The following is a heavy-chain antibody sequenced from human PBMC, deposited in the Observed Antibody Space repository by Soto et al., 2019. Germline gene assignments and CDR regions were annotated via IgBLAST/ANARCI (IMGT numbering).Heavy chain of an antibody. CDR3: TKRKYSNTGDLDL. V-gene: IGHV3-23*01. J-gene: IGHJ2*01. D-gene: IGHD3-16*01. CDR2: INGVDDKT. Sequence: DVQLLESGGGLVQPEGSLRLSCVASGFSLRSFSMTWVRQAPGEGLEWVAAINGVDDKTFYADYVKGRLNISRDNTKNTVFLRMKNLRAEDTAIDVCTKRKYSNTGDLDLWGRGTLVTVSS. CDR1: GFSLRSFS.